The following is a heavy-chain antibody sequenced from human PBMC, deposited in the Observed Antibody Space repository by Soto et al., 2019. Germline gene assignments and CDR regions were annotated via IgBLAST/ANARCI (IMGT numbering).Heavy chain of an antibody. CDR3: ARERPDGWLDP. J-gene: IGHJ5*02. D-gene: IGHD6-6*01. V-gene: IGHV4-30-4*01. CDR2: IYYSGST. CDR1: GGSISSGDYY. Sequence: SETLSLTCTVSGGSISSGDYYWSWIRQPPGKGLEWIGYIYYSGSTYYNPSLKSRVTISVDTSKNQFSLKLSSVTAADTAVYYCARERPDGWLDPWGQGTLVTVSS.